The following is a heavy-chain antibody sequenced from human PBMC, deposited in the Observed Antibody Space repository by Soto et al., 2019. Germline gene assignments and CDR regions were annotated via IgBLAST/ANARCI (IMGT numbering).Heavy chain of an antibody. CDR1: GFTFSDYY. Sequence: PGGSLRLSCAASGFTFSDYYMSWIRQAPGKGLEWVSYISSSGSTIFYADSVKGRFTISRDTAKNSLYLQMNSLRAEDTAVYYCARDRTLLMVYATHYTGLDVWGQGTTVTVSS. CDR2: ISSSGSTI. V-gene: IGHV3-11*01. J-gene: IGHJ6*02. D-gene: IGHD2-8*01. CDR3: ARDRTLLMVYATHYTGLDV.